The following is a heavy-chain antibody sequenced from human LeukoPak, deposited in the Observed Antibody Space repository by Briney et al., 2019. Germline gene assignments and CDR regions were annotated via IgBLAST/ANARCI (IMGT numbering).Heavy chain of an antibody. CDR2: INPNSGGT. V-gene: IGHV1-2*02. CDR1: GYTFTGYY. D-gene: IGHD5-24*01. CDR3: ARDWGRRDGYNNYYYGMDV. Sequence: ASVKVSCKASGYTFTGYYMHWVRQAPGQGLEWMGWINPNSGGTNYAQKFQGRVTTTRDTSISTAYMELSRLRSDDTAVYYCARDWGRRDGYNNYYYGMDVWGQGTTVTVSS. J-gene: IGHJ6*02.